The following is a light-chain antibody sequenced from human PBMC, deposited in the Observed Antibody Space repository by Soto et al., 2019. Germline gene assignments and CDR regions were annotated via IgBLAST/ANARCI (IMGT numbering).Light chain of an antibody. V-gene: IGKV3-20*01. J-gene: IGKJ5*01. Sequence: EIVLTQSPGNLSLSPGERATLSCRASQTISGNYLAWYQQKPGQAPRLLIYGASNRATGIPERFSGSGSGTDFTLTISRLEPQDSAMYYCQQYVISVTFGQGTRLEI. CDR2: GAS. CDR3: QQYVISVT. CDR1: QTISGNY.